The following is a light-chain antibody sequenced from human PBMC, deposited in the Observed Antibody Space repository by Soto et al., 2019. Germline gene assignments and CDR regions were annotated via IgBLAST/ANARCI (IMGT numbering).Light chain of an antibody. CDR2: NAS. V-gene: IGKV3-20*01. CDR1: QSVSRXX. Sequence: EIVLTQSPGTLSLSPGERATLSCGASQSVSRXXLAWYQKKPGQPPRLLIYNASSRATGIPDRFSGSGSGXXXXXXXXXLXPEDFAXYXCXXYDSPPFTFGPGTKVDIK. J-gene: IGKJ3*01. CDR3: XXYDSPPFT.